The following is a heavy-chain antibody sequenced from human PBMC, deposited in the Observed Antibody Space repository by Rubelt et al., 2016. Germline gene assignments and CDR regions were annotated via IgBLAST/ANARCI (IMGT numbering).Heavy chain of an antibody. CDR2: ISYDGSNK. J-gene: IGHJ4*02. Sequence: RSLRLSCAASGFTFSSYAMHWVRQAPGKGLEWVAVISYDGSNKYYADSVKGRFTISRDNSKNTLYLQMTSLRAEDTAVYYCARVPYGDYVWGLLGYWGQGTLVTVSS. CDR3: ARVPYGDYVWGLLGY. CDR1: GFTFSSYA. D-gene: IGHD3-16*01. V-gene: IGHV3-30*04.